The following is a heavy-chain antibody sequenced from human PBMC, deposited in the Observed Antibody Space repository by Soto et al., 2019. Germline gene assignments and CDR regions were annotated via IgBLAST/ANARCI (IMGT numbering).Heavy chain of an antibody. Sequence: SETLSLTCTVSGGSISSYYWSWIRQPPGKGLEWIGYIYYSGSTNYNPSLKSRVTISVDTSKNKYSLKLSSVTAADTAVYYCARDRGAYYYDSSGYYSPYYYYGMDVWGQGTTVTVSS. CDR2: IYYSGST. J-gene: IGHJ6*02. CDR1: GGSISSYY. D-gene: IGHD3-22*01. CDR3: ARDRGAYYYDSSGYYSPYYYYGMDV. V-gene: IGHV4-59*01.